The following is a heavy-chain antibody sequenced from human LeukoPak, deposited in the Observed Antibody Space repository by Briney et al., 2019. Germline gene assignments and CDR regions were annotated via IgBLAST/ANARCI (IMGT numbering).Heavy chain of an antibody. V-gene: IGHV3-11*04. CDR1: GFTFSDYY. Sequence: GSLRLSCAASGFTFSDYYMSWIRQAPGKGLEWVSYISSSGSTIYYADSVKGRFTISRDNAKNSLYPQMNSLRAEDTAVYYCATPVDTAMVTPFDYWGQGTLVTVSS. CDR3: ATPVDTAMVTPFDY. CDR2: ISSSGSTI. D-gene: IGHD5-18*01. J-gene: IGHJ4*02.